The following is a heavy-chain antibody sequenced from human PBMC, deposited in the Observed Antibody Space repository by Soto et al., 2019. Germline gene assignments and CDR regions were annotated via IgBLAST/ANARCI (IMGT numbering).Heavy chain of an antibody. CDR1: GFSFSDSG. V-gene: IGHV3-30*18. Sequence: QVHLVESGGGVVQPGMSLRLSCVASGFSFSDSGMHWVRQAPVKGLEWVAAISYDGSDTYYADYVNDRFTISRANSKITLYLEMNSLRAEDKSVYYCAKSVRYCLGSSCSPEAFDVWGQGTVFSVSS. CDR3: AKSVRYCLGSSCSPEAFDV. D-gene: IGHD2-15*01. CDR2: ISYDGSDT. J-gene: IGHJ3*01.